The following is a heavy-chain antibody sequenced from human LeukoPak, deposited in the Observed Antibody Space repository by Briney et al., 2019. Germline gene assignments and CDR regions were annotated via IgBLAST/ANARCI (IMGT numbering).Heavy chain of an antibody. J-gene: IGHJ4*02. CDR1: GSTFTGAY. V-gene: IGHV1-2*02. D-gene: IGHD3-9*01. CDR3: ARVLFNSGYNY. CDR2: VNPNSGET. Sequence: ASVKVSCKTSGSTFTGAYMHWVRQAPGQGLEWMGWVNPNSGETKIAQKFQGRVTMTRDTSIRTVYMDLGGLRSDDTAVYYCARVLFNSGYNYRGQGSLVTVSS.